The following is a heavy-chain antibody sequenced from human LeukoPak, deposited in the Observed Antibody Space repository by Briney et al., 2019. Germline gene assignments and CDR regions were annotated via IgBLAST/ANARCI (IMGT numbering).Heavy chain of an antibody. CDR2: ISYSGAT. CDR1: GRSFSSTNFC. D-gene: IGHD3-3*01. V-gene: IGHV4-39*01. J-gene: IGHJ5*02. CDR3: ARLARYDFGT. Sequence: PSETLSLTCTVSGRSFSSTNFCWVWIRQPPGKGLEWIGSISYSGATYYNASLKSRLTVSADTSKKEFSLKLSSVTAADTAVYYCARLARYDFGTWGQGNLVIVSS.